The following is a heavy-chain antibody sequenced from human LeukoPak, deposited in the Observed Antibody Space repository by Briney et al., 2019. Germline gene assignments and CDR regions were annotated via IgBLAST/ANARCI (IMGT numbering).Heavy chain of an antibody. CDR1: GYTFTGYY. CDR2: INPNSGGT. CDR3: ARGYCSGGSCPPGSLDFDY. D-gene: IGHD2-15*01. V-gene: IGHV1-2*04. Sequence: WASVKVSCKASGYTFTGYYMLWVRQAPGQGLEWMGWINPNSGGTNYAQKFQGWVTMTRDTCISTAYMELSRLRSDDTAVYYCARGYCSGGSCPPGSLDFDYWGQGTLVTVSS. J-gene: IGHJ4*02.